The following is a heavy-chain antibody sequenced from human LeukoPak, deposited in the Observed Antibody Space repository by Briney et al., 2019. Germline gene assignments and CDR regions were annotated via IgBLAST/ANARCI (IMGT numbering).Heavy chain of an antibody. CDR3: AREEYSSSSGRYFDY. Sequence: SETLSLTCAVYGGSFSGYYWSWIRQPPGKGLEWIWEINHSGRTNYNPSLKSRVTISVDTSKNQFSLKLSSVTAADTAVYYCAREEYSSSSGRYFDYWGQGTLVTVSS. J-gene: IGHJ4*02. D-gene: IGHD6-6*01. CDR1: GGSFSGYY. CDR2: INHSGRT. V-gene: IGHV4-34*01.